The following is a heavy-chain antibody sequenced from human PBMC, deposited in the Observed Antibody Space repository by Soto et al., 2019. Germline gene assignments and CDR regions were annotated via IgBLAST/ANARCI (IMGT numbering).Heavy chain of an antibody. CDR1: GFSPRDSNVG. D-gene: IGHD1-26*01. CDR2: IFWNGEK. Sequence: QVTLKESGPVLVKPTETLTLTCAVSGFSPRDSNVGVSWIRQPPGKALEWLAHIFWNGEKSYSTSLERRLTISKDPSKGQVVLTMTTMDPVDTATYFCAHVRQWDGAHSYDDWGRGTLVTVSS. J-gene: IGHJ4*02. CDR3: AHVRQWDGAHSYDD. V-gene: IGHV2-26*01.